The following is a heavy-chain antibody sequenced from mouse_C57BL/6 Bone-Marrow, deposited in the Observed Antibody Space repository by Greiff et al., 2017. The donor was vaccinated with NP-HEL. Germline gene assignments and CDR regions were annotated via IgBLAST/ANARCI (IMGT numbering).Heavy chain of an antibody. CDR1: GYTFTSYW. D-gene: IGHD1-1*01. CDR3: ARRGYGSSYSY. J-gene: IGHJ2*01. Sequence: QVQLQQPGAELVKPGASVKMSCKASGYTFTSYWITWVKQRPGQGLEWIGDIYPGSGSTNYIEKFKSKATLTVDTSSSTAYMQLSSLTSEDSAVYYCARRGYGSSYSYWGQGTTLTVAS. CDR2: IYPGSGST. V-gene: IGHV1-55*01.